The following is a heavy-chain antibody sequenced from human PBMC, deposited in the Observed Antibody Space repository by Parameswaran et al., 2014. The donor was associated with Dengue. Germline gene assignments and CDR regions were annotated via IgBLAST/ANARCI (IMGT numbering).Heavy chain of an antibody. CDR3: ARIMLRGVIRHFDY. D-gene: IGHD3-10*01. Sequence: WIRQPPGKGLEWIGYIYYSGSTYYNPSLKSRVTISVDTSKNQFSLKLSSVTAADTAVYYCARIMLRGVIRHFDYWGQGTLVTVSS. J-gene: IGHJ4*02. CDR2: IYYSGST. V-gene: IGHV4-31*02.